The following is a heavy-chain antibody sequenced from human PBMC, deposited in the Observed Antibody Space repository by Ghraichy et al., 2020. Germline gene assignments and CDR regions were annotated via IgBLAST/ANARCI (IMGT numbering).Heavy chain of an antibody. CDR2: ISSSSSYI. CDR3: ARGQSGSYYEDAFDI. CDR1: GFTFSSYR. Sequence: GGSLRLSCAASGFTFSSYRMNWVRQAPGKGLEWVSSISSSSSYIYYADSVKGRFTISRDNAKNSLYLQMNSLRAEYTAVYYCARGQSGSYYEDAFDIWGQGTMVTVSS. J-gene: IGHJ3*02. D-gene: IGHD1-26*01. V-gene: IGHV3-21*01.